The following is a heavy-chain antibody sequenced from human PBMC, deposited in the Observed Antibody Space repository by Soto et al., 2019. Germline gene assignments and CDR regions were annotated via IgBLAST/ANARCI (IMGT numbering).Heavy chain of an antibody. CDR3: ARGGGKDIVVVPAAIVGMDV. Sequence: ASVKVSCKASGYTFTSYGISWVRQAPGQGLEWMGWISAYNGNTNYAQKLQGRVTMTTDTSTSTAYMELRSLRSDDTAVYYCARGGGKDIVVVPAAIVGMDVWGQGTTVTVSS. D-gene: IGHD2-2*01. CDR2: ISAYNGNT. J-gene: IGHJ6*02. CDR1: GYTFTSYG. V-gene: IGHV1-18*01.